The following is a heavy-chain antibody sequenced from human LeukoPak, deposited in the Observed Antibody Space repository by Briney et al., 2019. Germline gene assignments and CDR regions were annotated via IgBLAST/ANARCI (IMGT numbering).Heavy chain of an antibody. J-gene: IGHJ4*02. D-gene: IGHD3-22*01. CDR2: INHSGST. Sequence: SSETLSLTCTVSGGSISSYYWSWIRQPPGKGLEWIGEINHSGSTNYNPSLKSRVTISVDTSKNQFSLKLSSVTAADTAVYYCARCGHYYDSGLDYWGQGTLVTVSS. CDR3: ARCGHYYDSGLDY. CDR1: GGSISSYY. V-gene: IGHV4-34*01.